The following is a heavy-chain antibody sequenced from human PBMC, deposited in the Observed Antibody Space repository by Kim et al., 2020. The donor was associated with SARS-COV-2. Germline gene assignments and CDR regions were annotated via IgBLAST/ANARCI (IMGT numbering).Heavy chain of an antibody. CDR3: TREHRAGRWFDP. Sequence: ASVKVSCKASGYTFTTYPIHWVRQARGQSLEWMGWINAGNGNTKYSHKFRGRVTITSDTSASTVYLELSSLRSEDTAVYYCTREHRAGRWFDPWGQGTLVTVSS. V-gene: IGHV1-3*01. J-gene: IGHJ5*02. CDR1: GYTFTTYP. CDR2: INAGNGNT.